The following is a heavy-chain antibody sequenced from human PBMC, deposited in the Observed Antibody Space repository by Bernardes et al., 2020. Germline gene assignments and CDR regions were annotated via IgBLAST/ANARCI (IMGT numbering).Heavy chain of an antibody. CDR1: GFSLSTSGVG. Sequence: SGPTLVKLTQTLTLTCSFSGFSLSTSGVGVGWIRQPPGKALEWLALIYWDDEKRYSPSLNSRLTITKDTSKSQVVLTMTNVDPVDSATYYCVYRQGVGATRGVYNWYDPWGQGTLVTVSS. CDR2: IYWDDEK. V-gene: IGHV2-5*02. CDR3: VYRQGVGATRGVYNWYDP. D-gene: IGHD1-26*01. J-gene: IGHJ5*02.